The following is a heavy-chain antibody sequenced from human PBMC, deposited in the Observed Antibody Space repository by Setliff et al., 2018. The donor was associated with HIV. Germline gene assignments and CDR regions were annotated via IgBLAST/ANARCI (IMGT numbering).Heavy chain of an antibody. J-gene: IGHJ5*02. V-gene: IGHV3-11*05. CDR1: GFTFSDYY. CDR2: ISSSGSYT. CDR3: VREWVADP. Sequence: PGGSLRLSCAASGFTFSDYYVSWIRQAPGKGLEWVSYISSSGSYTNYADSVKGRFTISRDNAKNSLYLQMSSLRADDTAVYYCVREWVADPWGQGTLVTVSS. D-gene: IGHD1-26*01.